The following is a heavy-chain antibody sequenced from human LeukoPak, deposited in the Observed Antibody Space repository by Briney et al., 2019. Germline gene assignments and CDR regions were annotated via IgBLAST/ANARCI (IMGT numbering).Heavy chain of an antibody. CDR3: ARDGTWRLDY. CDR1: GDXXSSNXAX. V-gene: IGHV6-1*01. D-gene: IGHD2-15*01. Sequence: QTXXLTXAIXGDXXSSNXAXXNWIRQSPSGGLEWLGRTYYRSKWYYDYALSVKSRSTINPDTSENQFSLQLNSVTPDDTAVYYCARDGTWRLDYWGQGILVTVSS. J-gene: IGHJ4*02. CDR2: TYYRSKWYY.